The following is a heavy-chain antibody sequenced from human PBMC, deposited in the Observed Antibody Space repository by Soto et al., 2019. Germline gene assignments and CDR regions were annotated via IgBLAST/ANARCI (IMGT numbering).Heavy chain of an antibody. J-gene: IGHJ6*04. CDR2: IDNAGTDS. Sequence: EVQLVESGGGLVQPGGSLRLSCAASGFTLSGRSMHWVRKAPGKGLVWVSGIDNAGTDSTYADSVKGPFTSSRDNAKNMLYLQMTILRVEDTAVYYCTRGWFGPDVWGKGTTVTVSS. CDR3: TRGWFGPDV. V-gene: IGHV3-74*01. CDR1: GFTLSGRS. D-gene: IGHD3-10*01.